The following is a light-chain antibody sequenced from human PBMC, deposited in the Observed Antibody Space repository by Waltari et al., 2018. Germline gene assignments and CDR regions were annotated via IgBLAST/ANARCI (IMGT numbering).Light chain of an antibody. V-gene: IGLV2-23*02. CDR2: DVN. Sequence: QSALTQPASVSGSPGQSITISCTGTSSDFGTYNLVSWYQQHPGIAPKLIIYDVNKRPSGVSNRFSGSKSGNTASLTISGLQAEDEADYYCCSYVGDYVFGTATKVTVL. J-gene: IGLJ1*01. CDR3: CSYVGDYV. CDR1: SSDFGTYNL.